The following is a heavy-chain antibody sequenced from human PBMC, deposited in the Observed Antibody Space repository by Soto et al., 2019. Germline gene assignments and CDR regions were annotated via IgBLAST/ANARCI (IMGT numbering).Heavy chain of an antibody. Sequence: ASVKVPCKASGYTLTSYAMHWVRQAPGQRLEWMGWINAGNGNTKYSQKFQGRVTITRDTSASTAYMELSSLRSEDTAVYYCVRDPGYRYGNTWGPGTLVTVS. J-gene: IGHJ5*02. D-gene: IGHD4-17*01. CDR3: VRDPGYRYGNT. V-gene: IGHV1-3*01. CDR2: INAGNGNT. CDR1: GYTLTSYA.